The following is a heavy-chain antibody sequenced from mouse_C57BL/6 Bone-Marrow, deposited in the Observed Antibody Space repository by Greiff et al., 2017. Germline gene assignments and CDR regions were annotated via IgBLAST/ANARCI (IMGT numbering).Heavy chain of an antibody. CDR2: IDPSDSYT. V-gene: IGHV1-50*01. CDR1: GYTFTSYW. Sequence: QVQLQQPGAELVKPGASVKLSCKASGYTFTSYWMQWVKQRPGQGLEWIGEIDPSDSYTNYNHKFKGKATLTVDTSSSTAYMQISSLTSEGSAVYYCARDLGPIYYYGYYYAMDYWGQGTSVTVSS. D-gene: IGHD1-1*01. J-gene: IGHJ4*01. CDR3: ARDLGPIYYYGYYYAMDY.